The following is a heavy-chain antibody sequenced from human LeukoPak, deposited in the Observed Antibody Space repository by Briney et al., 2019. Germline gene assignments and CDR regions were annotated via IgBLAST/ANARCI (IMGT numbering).Heavy chain of an antibody. V-gene: IGHV4-59*12. CDR3: ARDAFYSSGWKKGYYFDY. CDR2: IYYSGST. Sequence: SETLSLTCTVSGGSISSYYWSWIRQPPGKGLEWIGYIYYSGSTNYNPSLKSRVTISVDTSKNQFSLKLSSVTAADTAVYYCARDAFYSSGWKKGYYFDYWGQGTLVTVSS. CDR1: GGSISSYY. D-gene: IGHD6-19*01. J-gene: IGHJ4*02.